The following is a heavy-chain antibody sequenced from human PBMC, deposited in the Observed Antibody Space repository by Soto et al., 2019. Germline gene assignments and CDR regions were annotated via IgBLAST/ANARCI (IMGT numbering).Heavy chain of an antibody. J-gene: IGHJ5*02. CDR2: IYHSGST. V-gene: IGHV4-4*02. Sequence: QVQLQESGPGLVKPSGTLSLTCAVSSGSISSSNWWSWVRQPPGKGLEWIGEIYHSGSTNYNPSLKGRVTNSVDKSKIQFSLKLGSVTDADTAVYYCARECLDCSGGSCAVWFDPWGQGTLVTVSS. CDR3: ARECLDCSGGSCAVWFDP. D-gene: IGHD2-15*01. CDR1: SGSISSSNW.